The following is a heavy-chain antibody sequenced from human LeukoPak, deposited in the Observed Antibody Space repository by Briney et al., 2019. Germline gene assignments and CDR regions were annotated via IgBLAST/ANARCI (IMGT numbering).Heavy chain of an antibody. Sequence: SETLSLTCTVSGGSISSSRDYWAWLRQPPGKGLEWIANIYYSGSTYYSPSLKSRVTISVDTSKNQFSLKLSSVTAADTAVYYCASHARGIAVLNWFDPWGQGTLVTVSS. CDR2: IYYSGST. V-gene: IGHV4-39*01. CDR3: ASHARGIAVLNWFDP. J-gene: IGHJ5*02. D-gene: IGHD6-19*01. CDR1: GGSISSSRDY.